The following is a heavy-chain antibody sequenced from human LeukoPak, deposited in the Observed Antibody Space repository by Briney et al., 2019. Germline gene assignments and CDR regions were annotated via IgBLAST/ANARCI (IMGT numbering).Heavy chain of an antibody. J-gene: IGHJ4*02. D-gene: IGHD3-22*01. CDR2: IYYSGST. CDR1: GGSISSSSYY. V-gene: IGHV4-39*07. CDR3: ARDRGSSGTLDY. Sequence: SETLSLTCTVSGGSISSSSYYWGWIRQPPGKGLEWIGSIYYSGSTYHNLSLKSRVTISVDTSKNQFSLKLSSVTAADTAVYYCARDRGSSGTLDYWGQGTLVTVSS.